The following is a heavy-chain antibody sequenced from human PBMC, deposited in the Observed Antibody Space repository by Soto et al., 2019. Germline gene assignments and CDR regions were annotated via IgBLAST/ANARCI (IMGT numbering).Heavy chain of an antibody. Sequence: GGSLRLSCAASGFTFDDYAMHWVRQAPGKGLEWVSGISWNSGSIAYADSVKGRFTISRDNAKNSLYLNRNSLRAEDTALYYCAKDKSYYGSGSRDAFDIWGQGTMVTVSS. D-gene: IGHD3-10*01. CDR3: AKDKSYYGSGSRDAFDI. CDR2: ISWNSGSI. CDR1: GFTFDDYA. V-gene: IGHV3-9*01. J-gene: IGHJ3*02.